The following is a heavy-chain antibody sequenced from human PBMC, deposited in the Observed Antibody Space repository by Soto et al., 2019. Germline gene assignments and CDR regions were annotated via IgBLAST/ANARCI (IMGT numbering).Heavy chain of an antibody. J-gene: IGHJ6*02. CDR2: INPNSGGT. D-gene: IGHD2-15*01. CDR3: ARAGLYCSGGSCYFFTYSYGMDV. V-gene: IGHV1-2*04. CDR1: GYTFTGYY. Sequence: ASVKVSCKASGYTFTGYYMHWVRQAPGQGLEWMGWINPNSGGTNYAQKFQGWVTMTRDTSISTAYMELSRLRSDDTAVYYCARAGLYCSGGSCYFFTYSYGMDVWGHGTTVTASS.